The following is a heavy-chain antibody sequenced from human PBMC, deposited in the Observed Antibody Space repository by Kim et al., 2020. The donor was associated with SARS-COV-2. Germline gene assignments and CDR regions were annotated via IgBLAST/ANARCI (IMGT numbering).Heavy chain of an antibody. CDR2: INTVESRI. V-gene: IGHV3-7*01. CDR1: GFTFRDYW. Sequence: GGSLRLSCGASGFTFRDYWMTWVRQAPGKGLDRVATINTVESRIDFVGYLRCRFAFSKDNAKNSLYLLMRSMRAEDTVVYDCAIAGLVVAFYYWGQGTLV. D-gene: IGHD2-15*01. J-gene: IGHJ4*02. CDR3: AIAGLVVAFYY.